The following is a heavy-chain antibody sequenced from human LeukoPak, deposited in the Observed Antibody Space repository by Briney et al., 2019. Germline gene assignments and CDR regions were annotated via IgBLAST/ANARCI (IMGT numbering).Heavy chain of an antibody. V-gene: IGHV4-39*02. D-gene: IGHD2-15*01. CDR3: ARDQGYCSGGSCYPYYYYGMDV. CDR2: MFYSGST. Sequence: SETLSLTCTVSGGSISSSRSYWGWIRQPPGKGLGWIGSMFYSGSTYYNPSLMPRVTISVDTSKNQFSLKLSSVTAADTAVYYYARDQGYCSGGSCYPYYYYGMDVWGQGTTVTVSS. J-gene: IGHJ6*02. CDR1: GGSISSSRSY.